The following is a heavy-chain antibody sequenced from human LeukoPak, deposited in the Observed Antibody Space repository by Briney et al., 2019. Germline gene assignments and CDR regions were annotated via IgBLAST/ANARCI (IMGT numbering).Heavy chain of an antibody. CDR1: GGTFSSYA. D-gene: IGHD1-26*01. Sequence: GSSVKVSCKASGGTFSSYAISWVRQAPGQGLEWMGGIIPIFGTANYAQKFQGRVTITADESTSTGYMELSSLRSEDTAVYYCARGSHSGSHRGYYYYYMDVWGKGTTVTVSS. V-gene: IGHV1-69*01. CDR3: ARGSHSGSHRGYYYYYMDV. CDR2: IIPIFGTA. J-gene: IGHJ6*03.